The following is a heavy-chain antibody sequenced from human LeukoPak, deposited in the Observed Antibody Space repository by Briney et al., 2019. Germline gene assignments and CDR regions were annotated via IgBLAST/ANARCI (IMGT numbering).Heavy chain of an antibody. Sequence: PGGSLRPSCAASGFSFSSYVMHWVRQAPGKGLEWVAGISLDGSDKYYTDSVKGRFTISRDNSMNTLYLQMNSLRAEDTAVYHCTRERRRDGYNYWGQGTLVTDSS. J-gene: IGHJ4*02. V-gene: IGHV3-33*05. CDR2: ISLDGSDK. D-gene: IGHD5-24*01. CDR3: TRERRRDGYNY. CDR1: GFSFSSYV.